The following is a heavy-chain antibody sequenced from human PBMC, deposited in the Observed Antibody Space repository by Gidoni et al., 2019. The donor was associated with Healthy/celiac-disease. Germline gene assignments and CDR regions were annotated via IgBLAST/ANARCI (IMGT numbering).Heavy chain of an antibody. CDR1: VYTYCRYW. Sequence: EVQLVQSGAEGKTPGRSRRISCKGTVYTYCRYWIGRVRQMHRKGLEWQGIIYPGDTYTRYSPSFQGQVTSSADKSSSTAYMQWSSLKASDTAMYYGARLFSIRPQYYYYGMDVWGQGTTVTVSS. D-gene: IGHD2-21*01. CDR3: ARLFSIRPQYYYYGMDV. J-gene: IGHJ6*02. V-gene: IGHV5-51*03. CDR2: IYPGDTYT.